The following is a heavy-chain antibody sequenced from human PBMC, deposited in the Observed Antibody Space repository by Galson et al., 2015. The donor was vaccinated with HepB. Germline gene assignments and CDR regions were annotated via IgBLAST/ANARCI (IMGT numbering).Heavy chain of an antibody. J-gene: IGHJ3*02. CDR1: GFTFSTYN. Sequence: SLRLSCAASGFTFSTYNMNWVRQAPGKGLEWVSSISSNSNYIYYADSVKGRFTISRDNAKNSLFLQMNSLRAGEDTAVYYCARLVSYNDSIISNDAFDIWGQGTLVTVSS. V-gene: IGHV3-21*01. D-gene: IGHD3-22*01. CDR2: ISSNSNYI. CDR3: ARLVSYNDSIISNDAFDI.